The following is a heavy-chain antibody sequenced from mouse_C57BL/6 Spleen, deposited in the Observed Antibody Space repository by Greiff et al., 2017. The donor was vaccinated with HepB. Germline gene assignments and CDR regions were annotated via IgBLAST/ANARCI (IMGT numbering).Heavy chain of an antibody. CDR1: GFTFSDYG. Sequence: EVKLMESGGGLVKPGGSLKLSCAASGFTFSDYGMHWVRQAPEKGLEWVAYISSGSSTIYYADTVKGRFTISRDNAKNTLFLQMTSLRSEDTAMYYCASSMAVVEAWFAYWGQGTLVTVSA. V-gene: IGHV5-17*01. D-gene: IGHD1-1*01. CDR3: ASSMAVVEAWFAY. J-gene: IGHJ3*01. CDR2: ISSGSSTI.